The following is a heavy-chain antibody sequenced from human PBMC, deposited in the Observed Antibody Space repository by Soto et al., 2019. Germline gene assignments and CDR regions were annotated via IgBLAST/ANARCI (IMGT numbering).Heavy chain of an antibody. CDR2: ISGNGIST. CDR3: ARDAIAMVRGTNNWFDP. J-gene: IGHJ5*02. CDR1: GCTFSNHA. D-gene: IGHD3-10*01. Sequence: GSLRLSCAASGCTFSNHAMSWVRQAPGKGLEWVSAISGNGISTYYADSVRGRFTISRDNSKNTLYLQMNRLRADDTAVYYCARDAIAMVRGTNNWFDPWGQGTLVSVSS. V-gene: IGHV3-23*01.